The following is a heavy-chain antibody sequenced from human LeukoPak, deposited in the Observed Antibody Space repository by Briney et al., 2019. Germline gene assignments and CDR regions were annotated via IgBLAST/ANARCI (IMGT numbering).Heavy chain of an antibody. Sequence: GESLKISCKGSGYSFTSYWIGWVRQMPGKGLEWMGIIYPGDSDTRYSPSFQGQVTISADKSISTAYLQWSSLKASDTAMYYCARHFLVVGDGSSLAGHYYYYMDVWGKGTTVTVSS. CDR3: ARHFLVVGDGSSLAGHYYYYMDV. D-gene: IGHD2-8*02. CDR2: IYPGDSDT. J-gene: IGHJ6*03. V-gene: IGHV5-51*01. CDR1: GYSFTSYW.